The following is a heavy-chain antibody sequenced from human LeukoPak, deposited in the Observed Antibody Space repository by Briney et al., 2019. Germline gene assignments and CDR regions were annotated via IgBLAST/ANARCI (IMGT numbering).Heavy chain of an antibody. CDR1: GFTFSSYE. CDR2: ISSSGSTI. CDR3: AKVGQWLEVDY. D-gene: IGHD6-19*01. Sequence: GGSLRLSCAASGFTFSSYEMNWVRQAPGKGLEWVSYISSSGSTIYYADSVKGRFTISRDNSKNTLYLQMNSLRAEDTAVYYCAKVGQWLEVDYWGQGTLVTVSS. V-gene: IGHV3-48*03. J-gene: IGHJ4*02.